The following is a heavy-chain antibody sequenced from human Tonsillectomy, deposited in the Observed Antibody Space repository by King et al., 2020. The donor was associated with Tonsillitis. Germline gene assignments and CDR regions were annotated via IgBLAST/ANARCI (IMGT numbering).Heavy chain of an antibody. CDR3: ARAALYCSSSSCYHFDY. V-gene: IGHV3-21*01. CDR1: GFTFSSYN. J-gene: IGHJ4*02. D-gene: IGHD2-2*01. CDR2: ISSSSSSM. Sequence: VQLVESGGGLVKPGGSLRLSYAASGFTFSSYNMNWVRQAPGKGLEWVSSISSSSSSMYYADSVKGRFTSSRDNAKNSLYLQMISLRAEDTAVYYCARAALYCSSSSCYHFDYWGQGTLVTVSS.